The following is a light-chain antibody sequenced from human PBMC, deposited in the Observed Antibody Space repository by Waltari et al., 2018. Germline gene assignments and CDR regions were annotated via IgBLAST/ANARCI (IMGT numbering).Light chain of an antibody. CDR2: STN. CDR3: VLYMGGGIL. Sequence: QTVVTQEPSFSVPPGGTVTLTCRLISGPVSTPSYPSWYQQTPGQPPRPLIYSTNTRSSGVPDRFSGSILGNKAALTITGAQADDEAVYHCVLYMGGGILFGGGTTLTVL. J-gene: IGLJ3*02. CDR1: SGPVSTPSY. V-gene: IGLV8-61*01.